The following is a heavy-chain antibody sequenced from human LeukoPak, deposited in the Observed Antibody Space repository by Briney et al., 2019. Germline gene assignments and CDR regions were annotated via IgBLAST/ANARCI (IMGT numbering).Heavy chain of an antibody. V-gene: IGHV4-61*08. CDR2: IYYSGST. J-gene: IGHJ6*03. CDR3: ARGRGSYYYYYMDV. CDR1: GGSISSGGYS. D-gene: IGHD1-26*01. Sequence: MASETLSLTCAVSGGSISSGGYSWSWIRQPPGKGLEWIGYIYYSGSTNYNPSLKSRVTISVDTSKNQFSLKLSSVTAADTAVYYCARGRGSYYYYYMDVWGKGTTVTVSS.